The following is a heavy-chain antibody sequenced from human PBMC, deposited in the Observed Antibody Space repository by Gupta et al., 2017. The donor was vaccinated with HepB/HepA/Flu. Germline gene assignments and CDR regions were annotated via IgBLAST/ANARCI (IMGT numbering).Heavy chain of an antibody. D-gene: IGHD3-3*01. CDR1: VFTFSDYT. V-gene: IGHV3-21*06. CDR2: ISSGSSYK. J-gene: IGHJ3*01. Sequence: ASGGSLVKPGGSLRLSRAAPVFTFSDYTMNWVRQAPGQGPEWVESISSGSSYKQYAASVRGRFTISRDNTNNTISLQMDSLRVEDTAVYYCTQEAETLLEWSYDAVDVWGRGTKVTVSP. CDR3: TQEAETLLEWSYDAVDV.